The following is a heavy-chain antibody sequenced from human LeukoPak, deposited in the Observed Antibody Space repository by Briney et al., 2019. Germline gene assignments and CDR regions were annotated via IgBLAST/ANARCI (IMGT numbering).Heavy chain of an antibody. CDR1: GFTFSSYS. CDR2: ISSSSSYI. D-gene: IGHD3-16*01. V-gene: IGHV3-21*01. J-gene: IGHJ6*02. CDR3: ARWGQQTYYYGMDV. Sequence: PGGSLRLSCAASGFTFSSYSMNWVRQAPGKGLEWVSSISSSSSYIYYADSVKGRFTISRDNAKNSLYLQMNSLRAEDTAVYYCARWGQQTYYYGMDVWGQGTTVTVSS.